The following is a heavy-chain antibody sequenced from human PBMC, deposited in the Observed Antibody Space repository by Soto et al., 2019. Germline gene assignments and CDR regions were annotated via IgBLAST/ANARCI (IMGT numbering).Heavy chain of an antibody. D-gene: IGHD6-19*01. CDR2: IYYSGST. Sequence: QVQLQESGPGLVKPSETLSLTCTVSGGSVSSGSYYWSWIRQPPGKGLEWIGYIYYSGSTNYNPSLKSRGTLSVDTSKNQFSLKLSSVTAADTAVYYCARVEQQWLVNDYWGQGTLVTVSS. CDR3: ARVEQQWLVNDY. V-gene: IGHV4-61*01. J-gene: IGHJ4*02. CDR1: GGSVSSGSYY.